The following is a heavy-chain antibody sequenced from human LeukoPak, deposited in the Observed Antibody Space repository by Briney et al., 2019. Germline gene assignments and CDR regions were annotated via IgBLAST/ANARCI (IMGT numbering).Heavy chain of an antibody. J-gene: IGHJ4*02. CDR3: ARDPPNYDFWSGYYLDY. V-gene: IGHV1-2*02. Sequence: ASVKVSCKASGYTFTGYYMHWVRQAPGQGLEWMGWFNPNSGGTNYAQKFQGRVTMTRDTSISTAYMELSRLRSDDAAVYYCARDPPNYDFWSGYYLDYWGQGTLVTVSS. CDR1: GYTFTGYY. CDR2: FNPNSGGT. D-gene: IGHD3-3*01.